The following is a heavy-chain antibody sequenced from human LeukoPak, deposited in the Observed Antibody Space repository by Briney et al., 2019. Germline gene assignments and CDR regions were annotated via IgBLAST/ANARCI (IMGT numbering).Heavy chain of an antibody. V-gene: IGHV3-48*03. Sequence: PGGSLGLSCAASGFTFSSYEMNWVRQAPGKGLEWVSYISSSGSTIYYADSVKGRFTISRDNAKNSLYLQMNSLRAEDTAVYYCATYGDYVSFDYWGQGTLVTVSS. D-gene: IGHD4-17*01. CDR1: GFTFSSYE. CDR2: ISSSGSTI. J-gene: IGHJ4*02. CDR3: ATYGDYVSFDY.